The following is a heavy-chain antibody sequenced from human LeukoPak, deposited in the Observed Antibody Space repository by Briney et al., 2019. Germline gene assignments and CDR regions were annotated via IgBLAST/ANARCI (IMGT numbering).Heavy chain of an antibody. CDR2: IKQDGSDK. CDR1: GFTFSSYW. CDR3: ARAVAENWFDP. Sequence: PGGSLRLSCAASGFTFSSYWMSWVRQAPGKGLEWVANIKQDGSDKYYVDSVKGRFTIPRDNAKNSVYLQMNSLRAEDTALYYCARAVAENWFDPWGQGTLVTVSS. D-gene: IGHD6-19*01. V-gene: IGHV3-7*01. J-gene: IGHJ5*02.